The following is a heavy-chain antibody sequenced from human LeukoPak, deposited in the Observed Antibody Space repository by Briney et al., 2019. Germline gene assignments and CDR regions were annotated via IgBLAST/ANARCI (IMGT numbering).Heavy chain of an antibody. CDR3: ARDLSRGKPHAFDI. CDR2: ISSSSSYI. CDR1: GLTFSSYS. J-gene: IGHJ3*02. Sequence: GGSLRLSCAASGLTFSSYSMNWVRQAPGKGLEWVSSISSSSSYIYYADSVKGRFTISRDNAKKSLYLQMNGLRAEDTAVYYWARDLSRGKPHAFDIWGQGTMVTVSS. V-gene: IGHV3-21*01. D-gene: IGHD1-14*01.